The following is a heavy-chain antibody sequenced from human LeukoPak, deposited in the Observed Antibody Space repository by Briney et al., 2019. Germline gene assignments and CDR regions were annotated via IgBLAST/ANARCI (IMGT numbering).Heavy chain of an antibody. CDR1: GGSISSSSYY. CDR2: IYYGGST. CDR3: ASYSYGYNWAAEFDY. Sequence: SETLSLTCTVSGGSISSSSYYWGWIRQPPGKGLEWIGSIYYGGSTYYNPSLKSRVTISVDTSKNQFSLKLSSVTAADTAVYYCASYSYGYNWAAEFDYWGQGTLVTVSS. D-gene: IGHD5-18*01. J-gene: IGHJ4*02. V-gene: IGHV4-39*01.